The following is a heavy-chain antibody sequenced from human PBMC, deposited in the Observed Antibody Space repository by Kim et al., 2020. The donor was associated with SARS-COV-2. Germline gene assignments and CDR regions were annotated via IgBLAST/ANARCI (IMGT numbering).Heavy chain of an antibody. Sequence: SETLSLTCTVSGGSISSSSYYWGWIRQPPGKGLEWIGSIYYSGSTYYNPSLKSRVTISVDTSKNQFSLKLSSVTAADTAVYYCARDSWAGWLQEIDYWGQGTLVTVSS. J-gene: IGHJ4*02. CDR2: IYYSGST. CDR3: ARDSWAGWLQEIDY. D-gene: IGHD5-12*01. V-gene: IGHV4-39*02. CDR1: GGSISSSSYY.